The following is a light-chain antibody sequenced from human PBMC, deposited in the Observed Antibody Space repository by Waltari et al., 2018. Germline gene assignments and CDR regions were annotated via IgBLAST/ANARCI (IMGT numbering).Light chain of an antibody. CDR3: SSYAGSNKEV. CDR1: SRDVGGYNY. CDR2: EVS. V-gene: IGLV2-8*01. Sequence: QSALTQPPSASGSPGQSVTISCTGTSRDVGGYNYVSWYQQHPGKAPKLMIYEVSKRPSGVPDRFSGSKSGNTASLTVSGLQAEDEADYYCSSYAGSNKEVFGGGTKLTVL. J-gene: IGLJ2*01.